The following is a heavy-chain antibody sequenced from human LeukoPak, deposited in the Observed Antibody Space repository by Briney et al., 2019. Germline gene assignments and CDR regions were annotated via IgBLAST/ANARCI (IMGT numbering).Heavy chain of an antibody. CDR1: GFTFSSHT. CDR3: ARENDRSGYPRTPTIDY. CDR2: MSSSRSYI. V-gene: IGHV3-21*01. D-gene: IGHD3-22*01. J-gene: IGHJ4*02. Sequence: PGGSLRLSCAASGFTFSSHTMTWVRQAPGKGLEWVSSMSSSRSYIYYADSVKGRFTISRDNAKNSLYLQMNSLRAEDMAVYYCARENDRSGYPRTPTIDYWGQGTLVTVSS.